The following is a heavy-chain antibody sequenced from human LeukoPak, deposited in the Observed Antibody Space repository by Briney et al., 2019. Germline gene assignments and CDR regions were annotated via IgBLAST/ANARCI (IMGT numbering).Heavy chain of an antibody. CDR2: ISSSSGYT. J-gene: IGHJ4*02. CDR1: GFTFSDYY. Sequence: PGGSLRLSCAASGFTFSDYYMTWIRQAPGKGLEWVSYISSSSGYTTYADSVKGRFTISRDNSRNTLYLQMNSLRAEDTAVYYCAKVGRPSLYYFDYWGQGTLVTVSS. V-gene: IGHV3-11*05. D-gene: IGHD2-15*01. CDR3: AKVGRPSLYYFDY.